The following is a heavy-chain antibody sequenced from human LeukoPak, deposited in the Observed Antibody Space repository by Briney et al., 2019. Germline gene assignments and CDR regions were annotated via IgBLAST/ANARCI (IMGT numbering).Heavy chain of an antibody. CDR1: GFTVSSNY. D-gene: IGHD4-23*01. J-gene: IGHJ4*02. CDR3: ARRGDGGRSFDY. Sequence: GGSLRLSCAASGFTVSSNYMSWVRQAPGKGLEWVSVIYSGGSTYCADSVKGRFTISRDNSKNTLYLQMNSLRAEDTAVYYCARRGDGGRSFDYWGQGTLVTVSS. V-gene: IGHV3-53*01. CDR2: IYSGGST.